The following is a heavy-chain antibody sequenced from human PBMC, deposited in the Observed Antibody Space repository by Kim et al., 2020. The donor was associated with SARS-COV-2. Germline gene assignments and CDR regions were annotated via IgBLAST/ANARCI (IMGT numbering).Heavy chain of an antibody. Sequence: ASVKVSCKASGYTFTGYYMHWVRQAPGQGLEWMGWINPNSGGTNYAQKFQGRVTMTRDTSISTAYMELSRLRSDDTAVYYCATLHIVVVPTSPRDAFDIWGQGTMVTVSS. CDR1: GYTFTGYY. CDR3: ATLHIVVVPTSPRDAFDI. J-gene: IGHJ3*02. V-gene: IGHV1-2*02. CDR2: INPNSGGT. D-gene: IGHD2-2*01.